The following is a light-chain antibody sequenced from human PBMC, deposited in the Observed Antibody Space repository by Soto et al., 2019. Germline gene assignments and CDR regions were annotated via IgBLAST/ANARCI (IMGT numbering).Light chain of an antibody. V-gene: IGKV1-39*01. J-gene: IGKJ3*01. Sequence: DIQMTQSPSSLSASVGDRVTITCRAGRTISRYLNWYQQKQGKAPKLLIYAASTLQSGVPSRFSGSGSGTDFTLTISSLQPEDFATYYCQQSYGTPNTFGPGTKVDIK. CDR2: AAS. CDR3: QQSYGTPNT. CDR1: RTISRY.